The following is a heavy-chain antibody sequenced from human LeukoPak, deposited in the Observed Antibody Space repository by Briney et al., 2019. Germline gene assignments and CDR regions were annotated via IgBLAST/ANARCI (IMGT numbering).Heavy chain of an antibody. Sequence: GGSLRLSCAASGFIFSDYSMNWVRQAPGQGLEWLSYITGSGTTIYYADSVRGRFTISRDNAKNSLYLQMNSLRAEDTAVYYCASTTSNYDILTGYELDYWGQGTLVTVSS. CDR3: ASTTSNYDILTGYELDY. CDR1: GFIFSDYS. V-gene: IGHV3-48*01. J-gene: IGHJ4*02. D-gene: IGHD3-9*01. CDR2: ITGSGTTI.